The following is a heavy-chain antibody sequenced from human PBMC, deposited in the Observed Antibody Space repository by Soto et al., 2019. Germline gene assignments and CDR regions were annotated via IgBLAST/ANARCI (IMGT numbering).Heavy chain of an antibody. CDR1: GGSISSGGYY. D-gene: IGHD3-22*01. J-gene: IGHJ3*02. V-gene: IGHV4-31*03. Sequence: PSETLSLTCTVSGGSISSGGYYWSWIRQHPGKGLEWIGYIYYSGSTYYNPSLKSRVTISVDTSKNQFSLKLSSVTAADTAVYYCAGLYYYDSSGPRAGAFDIWGQGTMVTVSS. CDR2: IYYSGST. CDR3: AGLYYYDSSGPRAGAFDI.